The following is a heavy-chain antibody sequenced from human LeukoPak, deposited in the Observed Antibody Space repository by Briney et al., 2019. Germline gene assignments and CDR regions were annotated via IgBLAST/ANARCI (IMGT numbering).Heavy chain of an antibody. CDR2: IYYSGST. V-gene: IGHV4-39*01. J-gene: IGHJ5*02. Sequence: SGTLSLTCTVSGGSISSYYWGWIRQPPGKGLEWIGSIYYSGSTYYNPSLKSRVTISVDTSKNQFSLKLSSVTAADTAVYYCARGYYDILTGYPRFNWFDPWGQGTLVTVSS. CDR3: ARGYYDILTGYPRFNWFDP. D-gene: IGHD3-9*01. CDR1: GGSISSYY.